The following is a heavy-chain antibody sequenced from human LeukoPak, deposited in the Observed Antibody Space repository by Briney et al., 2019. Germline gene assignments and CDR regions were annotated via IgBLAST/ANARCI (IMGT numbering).Heavy chain of an antibody. V-gene: IGHV3-48*01. CDR1: GFNFDTYT. D-gene: IGHD3-3*01. CDR3: ASQHYDFWRYFDY. CDR2: IGSSGLPI. Sequence: GGSLRLSCVASGFNFDTYTMNWVRQAPGKGLEWVASIGSSGLPIFYADSVKGRFTISRDNAKNSLYLQMNSLRAEDTAVYYCASQHYDFWRYFDYWGQGTLVTVSS. J-gene: IGHJ4*02.